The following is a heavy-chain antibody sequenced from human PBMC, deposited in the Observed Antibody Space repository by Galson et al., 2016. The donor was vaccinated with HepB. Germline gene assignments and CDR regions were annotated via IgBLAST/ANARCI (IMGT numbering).Heavy chain of an antibody. Sequence: SVKVSCKASGGTLSYVVSWVRQAPGQGLEWMGRIIPDLGFTNYAQKFQGRLTITADKSSGTAYVELRTLRFEDTAVYYCARDLGEYSEYERADFWGQGTLVTVSS. CDR1: GGTLSYV. CDR3: ARDLGEYSEYERADF. J-gene: IGHJ4*02. D-gene: IGHD5-12*01. CDR2: IIPDLGFT. V-gene: IGHV1-69*04.